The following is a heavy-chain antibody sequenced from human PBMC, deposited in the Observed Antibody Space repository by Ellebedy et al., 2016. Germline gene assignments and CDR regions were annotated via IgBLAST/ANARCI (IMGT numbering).Heavy chain of an antibody. Sequence: GSLRLSXTVSGGSISSYYWSWIRQPPGKGLEWIGYIYYSGSTNYNPSLKSRVTISVDTSKNQFSLKLSSVTAADTAVYYCARHDSLVILDYWGQGTLVTVSS. CDR2: IYYSGST. CDR3: ARHDSLVILDY. D-gene: IGHD2-21*01. CDR1: GGSISSYY. J-gene: IGHJ4*02. V-gene: IGHV4-59*08.